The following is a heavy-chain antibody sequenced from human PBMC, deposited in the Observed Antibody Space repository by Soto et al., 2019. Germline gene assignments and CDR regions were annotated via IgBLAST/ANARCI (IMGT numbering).Heavy chain of an antibody. V-gene: IGHV3-7*01. CDR3: ARDVAPAYDILICRDALDI. J-gene: IGHJ3*02. Sequence: QLVESGGGLVQPGGALRLSCAASGFSFSSYWMTWVRQAPGKGLEWVANINHDGGAKYSVDSVRGRLTISRDNGKKLLYLQKNSLRAEDTAVYFCARDVAPAYDILICRDALDIWGQGTMVTVSS. CDR2: INHDGGAK. D-gene: IGHD3-9*01. CDR1: GFSFSSYW.